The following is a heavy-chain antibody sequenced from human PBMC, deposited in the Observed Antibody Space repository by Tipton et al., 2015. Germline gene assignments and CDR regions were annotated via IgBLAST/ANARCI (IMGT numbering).Heavy chain of an antibody. CDR1: GVSVSSASYY. Sequence: TLSLTCTVSGVSVSSASYYWSWIRQPPGKGLEWIGYIYHTGSTDYSPSLKSRVTISVDMSKNQFSLKLNSVTAADTAVYYCAKGETSSTRHLDYWGQGTLVTVSS. V-gene: IGHV4-61*01. D-gene: IGHD1-26*01. CDR2: IYHTGST. CDR3: AKGETSSTRHLDY. J-gene: IGHJ4*02.